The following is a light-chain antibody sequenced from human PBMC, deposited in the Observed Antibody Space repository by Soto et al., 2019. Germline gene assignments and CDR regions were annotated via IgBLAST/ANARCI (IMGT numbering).Light chain of an antibody. V-gene: IGKV3-15*01. CDR3: QQYNNWPPSIT. CDR1: QSVSSN. Sequence: EILMTQSPATLSVSPGERATLSCRASQSVSSNLAWYQQKRGQAPRLLIHGASTRATGIPARFSGSGSGTEITLTISSLQSEDFAVYYCQQYNNWPPSITFGQGTRLEIK. CDR2: GAS. J-gene: IGKJ5*01.